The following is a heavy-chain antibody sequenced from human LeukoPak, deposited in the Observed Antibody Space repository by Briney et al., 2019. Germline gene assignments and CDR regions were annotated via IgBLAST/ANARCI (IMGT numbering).Heavy chain of an antibody. V-gene: IGHV4-30-4*01. D-gene: IGHD5-18*01. CDR1: GGSISSGDYY. J-gene: IGHJ4*02. CDR2: IYYSGST. Sequence: SQTLSLTCTVSGGSISSGDYYWSWIRQPPGNGLEWIGYIYYSGSTNYNPSLKSRLTISVDTSKNQFSLKLSSVTAADTAVYYCARGRYSYGRSQPFDYWGQGTLVTVSS. CDR3: ARGRYSYGRSQPFDY.